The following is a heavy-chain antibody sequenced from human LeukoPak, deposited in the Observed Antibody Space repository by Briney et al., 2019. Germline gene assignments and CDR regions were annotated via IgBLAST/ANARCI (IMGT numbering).Heavy chain of an antibody. D-gene: IGHD3-22*01. J-gene: IGHJ3*02. V-gene: IGHV1-2*02. CDR1: GYTFTGYY. Sequence: GASVKVSCKTSGYTFTGYYIHWVRQAPGRGLEWLGWINPNSGGTNYAQKSQGRVTMTRDTSISTAYMELSRLTSDDTAVYYCAKSIYYDSRQSAFDIWGQGTMVTVSS. CDR2: INPNSGGT. CDR3: AKSIYYDSRQSAFDI.